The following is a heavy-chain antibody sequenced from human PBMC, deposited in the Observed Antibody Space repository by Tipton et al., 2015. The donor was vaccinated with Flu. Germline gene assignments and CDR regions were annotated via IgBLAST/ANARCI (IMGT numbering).Heavy chain of an antibody. Sequence: SLRLSCAASGFTFSSYGLSWVRQAPGKGLEWVSGISGSGGATYSADSVKGRFSVSRDNSKKTLFLQMNSLRAEDTAVYYCAKGYCGDSSCRLFDLWGRGTLVTVSS. CDR1: GFTFSSYG. CDR3: AKGYCGDSSCRLFDL. CDR2: ISGSGGAT. J-gene: IGHJ2*01. V-gene: IGHV3-23*01. D-gene: IGHD2-2*01.